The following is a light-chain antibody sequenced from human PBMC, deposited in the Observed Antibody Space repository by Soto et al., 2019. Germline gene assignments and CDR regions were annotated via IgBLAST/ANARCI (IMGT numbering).Light chain of an antibody. J-gene: IGLJ1*01. CDR2: EVS. Sequence: QSALTQPPSASGSPGQSVTISCTGTSSDVGGYNYVYWYQQHPGKAPKLMIYEVSKRPSGVPDRFSGSKSGNTASLTVSGLQAEDDADYYCSSYAGSTYVFGAGTKLTVL. V-gene: IGLV2-8*01. CDR3: SSYAGSTYV. CDR1: SSDVGGYNY.